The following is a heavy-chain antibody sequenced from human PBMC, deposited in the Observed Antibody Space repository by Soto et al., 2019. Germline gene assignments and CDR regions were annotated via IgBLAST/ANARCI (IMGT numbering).Heavy chain of an antibody. CDR3: ARTRNTVTTSSLYSWFDP. CDR2: IYPGDSDT. V-gene: IGHV5-51*01. J-gene: IGHJ5*02. Sequence: GESLKISCKGSGYSFTSYWIGWVRQMPGKSLEWMGIIYPGDSDTRYSPSFQGQVTISADKSISTAYLQWSSLKASDTAMYYCARTRNTVTTSSLYSWFDPWGQGTLVTVSS. D-gene: IGHD4-4*01. CDR1: GYSFTSYW.